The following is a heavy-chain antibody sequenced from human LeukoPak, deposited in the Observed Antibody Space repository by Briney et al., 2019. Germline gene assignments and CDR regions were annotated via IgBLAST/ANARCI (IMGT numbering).Heavy chain of an antibody. D-gene: IGHD6-13*01. V-gene: IGHV1-2*05. CDR2: INPNSGGT. Sequence: ASVKVSCKASGYTFTGYYMHWVRQAPGQGLEWMGRINPNSGGTNYAQKFQGRVTMTRDTSISTAYMELSRLRSDDPGVYYCATWRQAAGNNWFAPWGQGPLVTVSS. CDR3: ATWRQAAGNNWFAP. CDR1: GYTFTGYY. J-gene: IGHJ5*02.